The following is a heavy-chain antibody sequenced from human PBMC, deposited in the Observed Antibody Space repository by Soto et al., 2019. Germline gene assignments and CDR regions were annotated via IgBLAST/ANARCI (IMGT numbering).Heavy chain of an antibody. CDR2: IYYSGST. V-gene: IGHV4-59*01. D-gene: IGHD6-13*01. Sequence: KPSETLSLTCTVSGGSISSYYWSWIRQPPGKGLEWIGYIYYSGSTNYNPSLKSRVTIPVDTSKNQFSLKLSSVTAADTAVYYCARELAAGYYGMDVWGQGTTVTAP. CDR3: ARELAAGYYGMDV. CDR1: GGSISSYY. J-gene: IGHJ6*02.